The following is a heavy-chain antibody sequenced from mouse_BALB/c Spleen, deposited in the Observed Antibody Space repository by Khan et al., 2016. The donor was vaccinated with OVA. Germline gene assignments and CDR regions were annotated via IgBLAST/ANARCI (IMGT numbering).Heavy chain of an antibody. Sequence: VQLQESGAELARPGASVKLSCKASGYTFTDYNINWVKQRTGQGLEWIGEIYPGSNNTYYNEKFKGKATMTADKSSSTAYMQLSSLTSEDSAVYFCAMEWGAWFPYWGQGTLVTVSA. CDR1: GYTFTDYN. CDR2: IYPGSNNT. CDR3: AMEWGAWFPY. V-gene: IGHV1-77*01. J-gene: IGHJ3*01.